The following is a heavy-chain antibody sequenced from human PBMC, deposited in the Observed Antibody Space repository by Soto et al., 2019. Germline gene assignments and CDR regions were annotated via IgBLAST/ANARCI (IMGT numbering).Heavy chain of an antibody. V-gene: IGHV3-9*01. D-gene: IGHD4-17*01. Sequence: EVQLVESGGGLVQPGRSLRLSCAASGFTFDDYAMHWVRQAPGKGLEWVSGISWNSGSIGYADSVKGRFTISRDNAKNSPYLQMNSLRAEDTALYYCAKEGTTVTTAGYFDYWGQGTLVTVSS. CDR1: GFTFDDYA. CDR3: AKEGTTVTTAGYFDY. CDR2: ISWNSGSI. J-gene: IGHJ4*02.